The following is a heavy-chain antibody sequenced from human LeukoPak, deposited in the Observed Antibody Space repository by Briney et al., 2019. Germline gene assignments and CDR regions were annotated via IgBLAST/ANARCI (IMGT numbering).Heavy chain of an antibody. D-gene: IGHD6-13*01. Sequence: ASVKVSCKASGGTFSSYAISWVRQAPGQGLEWMGRIIPILGIANYAQKFQGRVTITADKSTSTAYMELSSLRSEDTAVYYCARDRIAAAGTAGWFDPWGQGTLVTVSS. CDR2: IIPILGIA. V-gene: IGHV1-69*04. CDR1: GGTFSSYA. J-gene: IGHJ5*02. CDR3: ARDRIAAAGTAGWFDP.